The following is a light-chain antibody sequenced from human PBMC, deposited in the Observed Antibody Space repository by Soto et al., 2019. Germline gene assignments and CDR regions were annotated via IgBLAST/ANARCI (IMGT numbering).Light chain of an antibody. CDR3: QRYGGSPPVT. CDR2: SAS. V-gene: IGKV3-20*01. CDR1: QSFSSSN. Sequence: VLTQSRVTLSLSPGERATLSCRASQSFSSSNLAWYQHKPGQPPKLIVYSASRRATGIPDRFSGRGSGTDFTLTISRLEPQDFALYYCQRYGGSPPVTFGGGTKVDI. J-gene: IGKJ4*01.